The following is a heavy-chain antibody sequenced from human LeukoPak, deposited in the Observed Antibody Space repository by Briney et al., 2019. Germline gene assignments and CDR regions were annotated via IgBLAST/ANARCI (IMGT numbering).Heavy chain of an antibody. J-gene: IGHJ4*02. CDR1: GGTFISYS. CDR2: IIPIFCRA. CDR3: SREPATIFGVVDLKYFDY. V-gene: IGHV1-69*13. Sequence: SVRVSFKASGGTFISYSISWVRQAPGQGLDWMGGIIPIFCRANYVQKFQGRVTITADESTSTAYMELSRLRSEDTAVYYCSREPATIFGVVDLKYFDYWGQGTLVAVSS. D-gene: IGHD3-3*01.